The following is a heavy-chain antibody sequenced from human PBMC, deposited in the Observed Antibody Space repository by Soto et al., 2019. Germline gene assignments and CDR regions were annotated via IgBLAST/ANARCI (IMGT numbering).Heavy chain of an antibody. CDR3: AKKYCNTATCYSGIFDS. V-gene: IGHV1-8*01. Sequence: ASVKVSCKASGYSFANYDINWVRQATGQGLEWMGWMNPDSGNTGYAQKFQGRVTMTRDTSSSTAYMELSSLRSDDTAVYFCAKKYCNTATCYSGIFDSWGQGTLVTVSS. CDR1: GYSFANYD. CDR2: MNPDSGNT. J-gene: IGHJ4*02. D-gene: IGHD2-2*02.